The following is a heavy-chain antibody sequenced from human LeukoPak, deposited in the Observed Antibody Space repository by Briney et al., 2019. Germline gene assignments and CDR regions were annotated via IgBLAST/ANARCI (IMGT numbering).Heavy chain of an antibody. CDR3: ARRYGP. D-gene: IGHD3-16*01. J-gene: IGHJ4*02. V-gene: IGHV4-39*01. CDR2: IYYSGST. Sequence: PSETLSVTCTVSGGSISGSSYYWGWIRQPPGKGLEWIGSIYYSGSTYYNPSLKSRVTISVDTSKNQFSLKLNSVTATDTAVYYCARRYGPWGQGTLVTVSS. CDR1: GGSISGSSYY.